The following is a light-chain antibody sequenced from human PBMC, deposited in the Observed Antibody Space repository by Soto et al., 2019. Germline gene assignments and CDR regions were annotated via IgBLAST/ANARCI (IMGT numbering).Light chain of an antibody. CDR3: QQYPGYT. J-gene: IGKJ2*01. CDR1: QSVSSSY. V-gene: IGKV3-20*01. CDR2: GAS. Sequence: EIVFTQSPGTLSLSPGERATLSCRASQSVSSSYLAWYQQKPGQAPRLLIYGASSRATGIPDRFSGSGSGTDFTLTISRLEPEDFAVYYCQQYPGYTFGQGTKLEIK.